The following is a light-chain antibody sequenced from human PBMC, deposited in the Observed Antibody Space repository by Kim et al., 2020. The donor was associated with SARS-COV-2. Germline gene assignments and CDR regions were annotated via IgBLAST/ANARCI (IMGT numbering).Light chain of an antibody. CDR3: NSRDSSPNHVV. V-gene: IGLV3-19*01. Sequence: GEKVGQTSRGESLRNYYATGDHQRPGRAPLLVIHDSDKRPSGIADRFSGSSSGNTASLTITGAQAEDEADYFCNSRDSSPNHVVFGGGTQLTVL. CDR1: SLRNYY. CDR2: DSD. J-gene: IGLJ3*02.